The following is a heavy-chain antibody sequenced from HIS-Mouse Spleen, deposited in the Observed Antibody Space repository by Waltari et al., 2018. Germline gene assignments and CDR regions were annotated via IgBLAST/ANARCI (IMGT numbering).Heavy chain of an antibody. D-gene: IGHD6-13*01. CDR1: VGPLSSSSYY. J-gene: IGHJ2*01. Sequence: QLQLQESGPGLVKPSETLSLTCTVSVGPLSSSSYYWVWIRQPPGKGLEWIGSIDYSGSTYYNPSLKSRVTISVDTSKNQFSLKLSSVTAADTAVYYCAREIPYSSSWYDWYFDLWGRGTLVTVSS. CDR3: AREIPYSSSWYDWYFDL. CDR2: IDYSGST. V-gene: IGHV4-39*07.